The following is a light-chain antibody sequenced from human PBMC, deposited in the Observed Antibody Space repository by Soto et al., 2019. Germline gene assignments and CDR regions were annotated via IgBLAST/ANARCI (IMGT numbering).Light chain of an antibody. CDR2: DVN. J-gene: IGLJ2*01. CDR1: SSDIGGYDY. V-gene: IGLV2-14*01. Sequence: QSALTQPASVSGSPGQSITLSCTGTSSDIGGYDYVSWYQRHPGKAPKLIIYDVNNRPSGVSNRFSDSKSGNTASLTISGLQAEDEADYYCTSYANGSSHVVFGGGTQLTVL. CDR3: TSYANGSSHVV.